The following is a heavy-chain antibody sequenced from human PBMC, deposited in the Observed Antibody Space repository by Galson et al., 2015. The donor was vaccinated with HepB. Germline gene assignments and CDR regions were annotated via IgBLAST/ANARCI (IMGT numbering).Heavy chain of an antibody. J-gene: IGHJ4*02. CDR3: ARSPYDFWSGYYYYFDY. Sequence: ETLSLTCAVSGYSINSSNWWGWIRQPPGKGLEWIGYIYYSGSTYYNPSLKSRVTMSVDTSKNQFSLKLSSVTAADTAVYYCARSPYDFWSGYYYYFDYWGQGTLVTVSS. CDR2: IYYSGST. D-gene: IGHD3-3*01. CDR1: GYSINSSNW. V-gene: IGHV4-28*01.